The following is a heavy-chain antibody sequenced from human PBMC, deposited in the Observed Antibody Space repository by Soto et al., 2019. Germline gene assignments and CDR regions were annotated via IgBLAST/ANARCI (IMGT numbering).Heavy chain of an antibody. J-gene: IGHJ4*02. D-gene: IGHD2-2*01. V-gene: IGHV3-23*01. Sequence: EVRLSESGGGLARPGGSLRLSCEASGLNFAGYAMSWVRQAPGKGLDWVSSLSSSGEKTYYSDSVRGRFTISRDNTQNTVYLQMNTLSADDTAVYFCAKASLFPSIQGIITNWGQGVVVTVSS. CDR2: LSSSGEKT. CDR3: AKASLFPSIQGIITN. CDR1: GLNFAGYA.